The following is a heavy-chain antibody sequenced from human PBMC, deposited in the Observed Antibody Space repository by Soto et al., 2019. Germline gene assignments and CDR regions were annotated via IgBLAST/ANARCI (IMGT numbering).Heavy chain of an antibody. D-gene: IGHD2-15*01. CDR3: ARAYSDAFDI. CDR1: GFTFSDYY. CDR2: ISSSGSGV. Sequence: SGGSLRLSCVASGFTFSDYYMTWIRQAPGKGLEWVAYISSSGSGVYYPDSVKGRFTISRDNAKNSLYLQMSSLRAEDTAVYYCARAYSDAFDIWGQGTMVTVSS. J-gene: IGHJ3*02. V-gene: IGHV3-11*01.